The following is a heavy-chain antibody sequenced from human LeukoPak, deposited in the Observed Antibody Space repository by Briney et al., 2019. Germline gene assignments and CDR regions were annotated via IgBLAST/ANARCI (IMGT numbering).Heavy chain of an antibody. D-gene: IGHD5-12*01. Sequence: REEIIRARQSPGQELERMGGIIPIFGTANYAQKFQGRVTITADKSTSTAYMELSSLRSEDTAVYYCARDTSGYDANYYYYGMDVWGKGTTVTVSS. CDR2: IIPIFGTA. V-gene: IGHV1-69*06. CDR1: REE. J-gene: IGHJ6*04. CDR3: ARDTSGYDANYYYYGMDV.